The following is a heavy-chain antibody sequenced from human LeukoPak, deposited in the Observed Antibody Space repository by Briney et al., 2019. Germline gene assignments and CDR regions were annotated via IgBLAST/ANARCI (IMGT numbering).Heavy chain of an antibody. D-gene: IGHD6-13*01. CDR2: ISKGGSDK. CDR3: AKTYSSTWGGFYYFDY. J-gene: IGHJ4*02. CDR1: GFTFISYG. Sequence: GGSLRLSCAASGFTFISYGMDWVRQAPGKGLEWVAVISKGGSDKYYTDSVKGRFTISRDNSKNTLYLQMNSLRGDDTAVYYCAKTYSSTWGGFYYFDYWGQGTLVTVSS. V-gene: IGHV3-30*18.